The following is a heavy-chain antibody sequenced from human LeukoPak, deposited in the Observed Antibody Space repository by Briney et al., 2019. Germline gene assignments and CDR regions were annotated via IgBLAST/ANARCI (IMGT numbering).Heavy chain of an antibody. J-gene: IGHJ5*02. V-gene: IGHV3-21*01. CDR2: ITSSSDYV. Sequence: GGSLRLSCTASGFTFSSYSMNWVRQAPGKGLEWVSSITSSSDYVYYADSVKGRFTISRDNAENSLHLQMNSLRADDTAVYYCAREFKSGCGMWAWGQGTLVTVPS. D-gene: IGHD2-15*01. CDR1: GFTFSSYS. CDR3: AREFKSGCGMWA.